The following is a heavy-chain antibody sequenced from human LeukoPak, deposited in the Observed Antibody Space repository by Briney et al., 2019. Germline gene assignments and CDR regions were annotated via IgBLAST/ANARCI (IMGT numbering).Heavy chain of an antibody. Sequence: ASVKVSCKASGDTFSKYAVTWVRQAPGQGLEWMGWISAYNGNTNYAQKLQGRVTMTTDTSTSTAYMELRSLRSDDTAVYYCARVATYYFDSSGYSTWGQGTLVTVSS. D-gene: IGHD3-22*01. V-gene: IGHV1-18*04. CDR2: ISAYNGNT. CDR3: ARVATYYFDSSGYST. CDR1: GDTFSKYA. J-gene: IGHJ5*02.